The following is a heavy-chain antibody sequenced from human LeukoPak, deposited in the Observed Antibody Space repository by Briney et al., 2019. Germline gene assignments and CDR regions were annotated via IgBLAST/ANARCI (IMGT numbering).Heavy chain of an antibody. V-gene: IGHV3-21*01. CDR3: AREGSFYFDY. D-gene: IGHD3-10*01. Sequence: GGSLRLSCAASGFTFSSYSMNWVRQAPGKGLEWVSSISSSSSYIYYADSVRGRFTISRDNAKNSLYLQMNSLRAEDTAVYYCAREGSFYFDYWGQGTLVTVSS. CDR1: GFTFSSYS. J-gene: IGHJ4*02. CDR2: ISSSSSYI.